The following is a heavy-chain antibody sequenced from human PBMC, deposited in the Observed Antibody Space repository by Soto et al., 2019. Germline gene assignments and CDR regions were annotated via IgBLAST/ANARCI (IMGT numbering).Heavy chain of an antibody. CDR2: IHPGVSHT. V-gene: IGHV5-51*01. Sequence: PGESLKISCKGSGYSFTSYWIGWVRQMPGKGLEWMGIIHPGVSHTRYSPSFQGQVTISADKSISTAYLQWSSLKASDTAMYYCARHPYSSGWYEFDYWGQGTLVTVSS. CDR1: GYSFTSYW. D-gene: IGHD6-19*01. CDR3: ARHPYSSGWYEFDY. J-gene: IGHJ4*02.